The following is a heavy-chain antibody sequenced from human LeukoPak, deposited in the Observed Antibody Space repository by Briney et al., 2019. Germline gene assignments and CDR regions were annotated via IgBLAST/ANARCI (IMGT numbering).Heavy chain of an antibody. Sequence: PGGSLRLSCAASGFTFAGYAMSWVRQAPGKGLEWVSTISGSGGSTYGADSVKGRFTISRDNPKNTLYLQLNSLRAEDTALYYCAKDRGYCSSTSCSGLGGYFDYWGQGTLVTVSS. V-gene: IGHV3-23*01. CDR1: GFTFAGYA. CDR3: AKDRGYCSSTSCSGLGGYFDY. CDR2: ISGSGGST. J-gene: IGHJ4*02. D-gene: IGHD2-2*01.